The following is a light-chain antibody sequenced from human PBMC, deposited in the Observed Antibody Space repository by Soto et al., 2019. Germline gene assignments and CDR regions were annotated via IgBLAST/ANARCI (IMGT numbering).Light chain of an antibody. CDR2: DAS. Sequence: DIQLTHSPSFLSASVGYSVTITCRASQGISSYLAWYQQKPGKAPKLLVYDASTLQSGVASRFSGSGSGTEFTLIISGLQPDDSATYYCQQYTNTNHPWMFGQGTKVDIK. J-gene: IGKJ1*01. CDR3: QQYTNTNHPWM. CDR1: QGISSY. V-gene: IGKV1-9*01.